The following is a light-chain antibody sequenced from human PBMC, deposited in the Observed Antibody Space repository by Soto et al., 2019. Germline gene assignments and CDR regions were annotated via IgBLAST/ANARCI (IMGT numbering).Light chain of an antibody. Sequence: EIVLTQSPDTLSLSPGERATLSCRASQSVSGSNLAWYQHKPGQGPRLLIYIASRRATGIPDRFSGSGSGTEFTLTISRLEPEDFAVYYCQQHGSGPWTFDQGTKVEIK. J-gene: IGKJ1*01. CDR3: QQHGSGPWT. V-gene: IGKV3-20*01. CDR2: IAS. CDR1: QSVSGSN.